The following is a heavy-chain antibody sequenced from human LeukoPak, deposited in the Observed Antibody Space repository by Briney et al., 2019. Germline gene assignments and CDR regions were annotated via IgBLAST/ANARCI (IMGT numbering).Heavy chain of an antibody. CDR2: IYSDNT. CDR3: ARGLLTGSSGYPYFDS. D-gene: IGHD3-22*01. J-gene: IGHJ4*02. CDR1: GFTVSSNS. Sequence: GGSLRLSCTVSGFTVSSNSMSWVRQAPGKGLEWVSFIYSDNTHYSDSVKGRFTISRDNSENSVYLQMDNLRGEDTAVYYCARGLLTGSSGYPYFDSWGQGTLVTVSS. V-gene: IGHV3-53*01.